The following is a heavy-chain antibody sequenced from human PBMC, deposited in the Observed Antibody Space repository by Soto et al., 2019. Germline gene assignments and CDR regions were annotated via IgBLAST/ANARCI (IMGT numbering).Heavy chain of an antibody. CDR2: IDHSGST. CDR1: GGSFSAYY. J-gene: IGHJ6*02. CDR3: VRGLRYSGMDV. V-gene: IGHV4-34*01. D-gene: IGHD2-15*01. Sequence: QVQLQQWGAGLLKPSETLSLTCAVSGGSFSAYYWTWIRQPPGRGLEWIGEIDHSGSTNYNPSLEGRVTMSIDTAKNRFSLNVTSVTAADTAVYYCVRGLRYSGMDVSGQGTTVTVS.